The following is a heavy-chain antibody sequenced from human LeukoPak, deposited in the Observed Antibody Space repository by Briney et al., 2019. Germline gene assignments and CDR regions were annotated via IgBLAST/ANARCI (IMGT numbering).Heavy chain of an antibody. D-gene: IGHD6-13*01. Sequence: PSETLSLTCAVSGGSISNYYWNWIRQPPGKGLEWIGYIYYTGSTNYNPSLKSRVTMSVDTSKNQFSLNLKSVTPEDTAVYYCARNLIPEQLVLNFWGQGTLVTVSS. CDR2: IYYTGST. CDR1: GGSISNYY. V-gene: IGHV4-59*01. CDR3: ARNLIPEQLVLNF. J-gene: IGHJ4*02.